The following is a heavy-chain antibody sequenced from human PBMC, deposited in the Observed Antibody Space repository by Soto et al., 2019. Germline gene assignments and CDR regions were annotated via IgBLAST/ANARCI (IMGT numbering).Heavy chain of an antibody. V-gene: IGHV4-59*08. CDR3: ARRRSYGDSDY. Sequence: QVQLQESGPGLVKPSETLSLTCTVSGDSISSYYWSWIRQPPGKGLEWIGYIYYIGGTNYNPSLKSRVIISVDTSKNQCSLKLSSVTAADTAVYYCARRRSYGDSDYWGQGTLVTVSS. J-gene: IGHJ4*02. CDR2: IYYIGGT. CDR1: GDSISSYY. D-gene: IGHD4-17*01.